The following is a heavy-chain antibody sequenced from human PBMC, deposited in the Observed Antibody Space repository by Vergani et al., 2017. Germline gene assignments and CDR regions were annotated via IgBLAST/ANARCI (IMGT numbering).Heavy chain of an antibody. CDR2: ISYDGSNK. D-gene: IGHD3-10*01. CDR3: ARDSDYYGSGSYYKGAFDY. CDR1: GFTFSSYA. Sequence: QVQLVESGGGVVQPGRSLRLSCAASGFTFSSYAMHWVRQAPGKGLEWGAVISYDGSNKYYTDSVKGRFTNSRDNSKNTLYRQMNSLRAEDMAVYYYARDSDYYGSGSYYKGAFDYWGQGTLVTVSS. J-gene: IGHJ4*02. V-gene: IGHV3-30-3*01.